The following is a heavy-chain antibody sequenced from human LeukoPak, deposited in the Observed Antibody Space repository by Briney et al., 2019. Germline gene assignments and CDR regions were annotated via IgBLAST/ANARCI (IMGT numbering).Heavy chain of an antibody. Sequence: GGALDLSCAAPGFLFITYWMAWLRPAPGKGREGVANINPGGSEKYYVDSVKGRFTISRDDAKTSLYLQMYSLRAEDTAVYSCARWGLAYTIDQWGQGTLVTVSS. CDR3: ARWGLAYTIDQ. J-gene: IGHJ5*02. CDR2: INPGGSEK. CDR1: GFLFITYW. D-gene: IGHD2-21*01. V-gene: IGHV3-7*01.